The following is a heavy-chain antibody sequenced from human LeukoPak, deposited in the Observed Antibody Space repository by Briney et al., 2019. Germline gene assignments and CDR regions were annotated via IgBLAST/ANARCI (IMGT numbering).Heavy chain of an antibody. Sequence: ASVKVSCKASGGTFSSYAISWVRQAPGQGLEWMGIINPSGGSTSYAQKFQGRVTMTRDTSTSTVYMELSSLRSEDTAVYYCARDHYYDSSGYYYDSWGQGTLVTGSS. V-gene: IGHV1-46*01. J-gene: IGHJ5*01. CDR1: GGTFSSYA. D-gene: IGHD3-22*01. CDR3: ARDHYYDSSGYYYDS. CDR2: INPSGGST.